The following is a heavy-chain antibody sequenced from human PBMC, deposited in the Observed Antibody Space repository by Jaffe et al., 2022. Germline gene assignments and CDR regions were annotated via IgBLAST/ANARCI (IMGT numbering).Heavy chain of an antibody. CDR3: ARVNRVIRGSGSYYKGLDY. D-gene: IGHD3-10*01. J-gene: IGHJ4*02. Sequence: QVQLQESGPGLVKPSETLSLTCTVSGGSISSYYWSWIRQPPGKGLEWIGYIYYSGSTNYNPSLKSRVTISVDTSKNQFSLKLSSVTAADTAVYYCARVNRVIRGSGSYYKGLDYWGQGTLVTVSS. V-gene: IGHV4-59*01. CDR1: GGSISSYY. CDR2: IYYSGST.